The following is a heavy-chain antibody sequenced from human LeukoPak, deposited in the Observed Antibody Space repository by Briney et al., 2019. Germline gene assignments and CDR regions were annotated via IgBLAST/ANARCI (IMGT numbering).Heavy chain of an antibody. V-gene: IGHV3-66*01. CDR2: IYSGGST. J-gene: IGHJ4*02. CDR1: GFTVSSNY. D-gene: IGHD4-17*01. CDR3: ARVTHDYGDYVY. Sequence: PGGSLRLSCAASGFTVSSNYMSWVRQAPGKGLEWVSVIYSGGSTYYADSVKGRFTISRDNSKNALYLQMNSLRAEDTAVYYCARVTHDYGDYVYWGQGTLVTVSS.